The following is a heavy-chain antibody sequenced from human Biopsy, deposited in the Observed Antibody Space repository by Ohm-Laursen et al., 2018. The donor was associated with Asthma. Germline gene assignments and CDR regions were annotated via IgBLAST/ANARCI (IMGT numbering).Heavy chain of an antibody. D-gene: IGHD6-6*01. CDR2: IYWDDDK. Sequence: TQTLTLTFSFSGFSLTQSGVGVGWIRQAPGKALEWLAVIYWDDDKRYSPSLRGSLTITTDTSKRQVLLALTNVDPVDTATYFCAHTVSSRYDYWGQGTRVSVSS. V-gene: IGHV2-5*02. CDR1: GFSLTQSGVG. J-gene: IGHJ4*01. CDR3: AHTVSSRYDY.